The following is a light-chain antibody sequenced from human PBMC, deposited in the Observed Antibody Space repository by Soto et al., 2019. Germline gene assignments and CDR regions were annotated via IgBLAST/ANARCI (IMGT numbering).Light chain of an antibody. CDR1: QGISSW. CDR3: QQYNSQYT. V-gene: IGKV1-5*01. J-gene: IGKJ2*01. Sequence: DIPMTQSPSTLSASVGDRVTITCRASQGISSWLAWYQQKPGKAPKLLIYDASSLESGVPSRFSGSGSGTEFTLTISSLQPDDFATYYCQQYNSQYTFGQGTKLEIK. CDR2: DAS.